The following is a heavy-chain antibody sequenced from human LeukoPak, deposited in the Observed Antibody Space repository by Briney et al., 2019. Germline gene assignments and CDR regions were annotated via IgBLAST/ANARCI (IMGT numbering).Heavy chain of an antibody. Sequence: GGSLRLSCAASGFTFSSYAMSLVRQAPGKGLEWVSAISGSGGSTYYADSVKGRFTISRDNSKNTLYLQMNSLRAEDTAVYYCAKDFPYYYDSSGYLYYWGQGTLVTVSS. CDR2: ISGSGGST. CDR3: AKDFPYYYDSSGYLYY. J-gene: IGHJ4*02. D-gene: IGHD3-22*01. V-gene: IGHV3-23*01. CDR1: GFTFSSYA.